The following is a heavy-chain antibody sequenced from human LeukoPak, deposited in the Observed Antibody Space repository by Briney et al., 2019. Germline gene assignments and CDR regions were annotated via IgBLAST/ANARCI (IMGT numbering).Heavy chain of an antibody. Sequence: GGSQRLSCATSGFTFSTYWMHWVRQVPGKGLVWVARIIGDGSSTRHADSMKGRFTISRDNAKNTLYLQMNSLRDEDTAVYYCVREGLECSGSSCQRAAFDYWGRGTLVTVSS. CDR3: VREGLECSGSSCQRAAFDY. J-gene: IGHJ4*02. CDR2: IIGDGSST. V-gene: IGHV3-74*01. CDR1: GFTFSTYW. D-gene: IGHD2-2*01.